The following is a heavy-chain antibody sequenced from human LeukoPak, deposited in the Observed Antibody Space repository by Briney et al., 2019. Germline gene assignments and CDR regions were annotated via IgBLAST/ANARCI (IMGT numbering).Heavy chain of an antibody. D-gene: IGHD3-22*01. CDR3: AKAGSSGYYFDAFDI. CDR2: ISWNSGSI. CDR1: GFTFDDYA. V-gene: IGHV3-9*03. J-gene: IGHJ3*02. Sequence: PGGSLRLSCAASGFTFDDYAMPWVRQAPRKGLEWVSGISWNSGSIGYADSVKGRFTIFRDNAKNSLYLQMNSLRAEDMALYYCAKAGSSGYYFDAFDIWGQGTMVTVSS.